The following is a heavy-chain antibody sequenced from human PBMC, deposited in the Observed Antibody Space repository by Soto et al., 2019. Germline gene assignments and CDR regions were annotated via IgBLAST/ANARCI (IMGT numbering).Heavy chain of an antibody. Sequence: SETLSLTCAVSGGSIISGGYCFICIRQPPGKGLEWIGYIYHSGSTYYNPSLKSRVTISVDRSKNQFSLKLSSVTAADTAVYYCARGGGSSSLHYYYGMDVWGQGTTVTVSS. CDR3: ARGGGSSSLHYYYGMDV. CDR1: GGSIISGGYC. J-gene: IGHJ6*02. CDR2: IYHSGST. D-gene: IGHD6-6*01. V-gene: IGHV4-30-2*01.